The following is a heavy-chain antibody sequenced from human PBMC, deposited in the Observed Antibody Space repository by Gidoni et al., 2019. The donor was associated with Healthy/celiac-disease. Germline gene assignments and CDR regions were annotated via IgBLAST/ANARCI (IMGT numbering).Heavy chain of an antibody. V-gene: IGHV3-23*01. CDR3: AKDLGPSDY. CDR2: ISGSGGST. Sequence: EVQLLESGGGLVQPGWSLRLPCAASGFTFSSYAMSWVRQASGKGLEWVSAISGSGGSTYYEDSVKGRFTISRDNSKNTLYLQMNSLRAEDTAVYYCAKDLGPSDYWGQGTLVTVSS. J-gene: IGHJ4*02. CDR1: GFTFSSYA.